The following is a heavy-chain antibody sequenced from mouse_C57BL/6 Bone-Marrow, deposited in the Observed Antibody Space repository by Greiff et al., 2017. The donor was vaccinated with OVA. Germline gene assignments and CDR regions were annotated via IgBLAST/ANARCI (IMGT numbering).Heavy chain of an antibody. Sequence: VQLQQPGAELVKPGASVKLSCKASGYTFTSSWMQWVKQRPGQGLEWIGEIDPSDSYTNYNQKFKGKATLTVDTSSSTAYMQLSSLTSEDSAVYYCARNDYDWYWYFDVWGTGTTVTVSS. CDR1: GYTFTSSW. CDR2: IDPSDSYT. J-gene: IGHJ1*03. V-gene: IGHV1-50*01. D-gene: IGHD2-4*01. CDR3: ARNDYDWYWYFDV.